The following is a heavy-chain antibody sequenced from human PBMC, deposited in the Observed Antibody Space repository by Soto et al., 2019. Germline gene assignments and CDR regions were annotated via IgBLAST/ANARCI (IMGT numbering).Heavy chain of an antibody. Sequence: EVQLVESGGGLVKPGGSLRLSCAASGFTFSNAWMNWVRQAPGKGLEWVGRIKSKTDGGTTDYAAPVKGRFTISRDDSKNTLYLQMNRLKSEDTAVYYCSTDGDYVDYYFGYWGQDTLVTVSS. CDR1: GFTFSNAW. CDR2: IKSKTDGGTT. CDR3: STDGDYVDYYFGY. J-gene: IGHJ4*02. V-gene: IGHV3-15*07. D-gene: IGHD4-17*01.